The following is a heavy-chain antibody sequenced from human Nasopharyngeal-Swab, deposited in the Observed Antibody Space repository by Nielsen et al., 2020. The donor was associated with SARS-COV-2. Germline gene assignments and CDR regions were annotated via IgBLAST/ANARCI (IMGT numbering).Heavy chain of an antibody. Sequence: GGSLRLSCAASGFTVSSNYMSWVRQAPGKGLEWVSVIYSGGNTNYADSVKGRFTISRDNSKNTLYLQMNSLRAEDTAVYYCARGAITMVRGVIGTNAFDIWGQGTMVTASS. CDR2: IYSGGNT. CDR3: ARGAITMVRGVIGTNAFDI. J-gene: IGHJ3*02. D-gene: IGHD3-10*01. V-gene: IGHV3-53*01. CDR1: GFTVSSNY.